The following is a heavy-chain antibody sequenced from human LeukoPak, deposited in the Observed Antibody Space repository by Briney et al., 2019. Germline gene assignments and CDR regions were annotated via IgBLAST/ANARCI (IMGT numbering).Heavy chain of an antibody. D-gene: IGHD1-26*01. J-gene: IGHJ6*02. Sequence: GRSLRLSCAASEFTFSSYGMHWVRQAPGKGLEWVAVISYDGSNKYYADSVKGRFTISRDNSKNTLYLQMSSLRAEDTAAYYCAKDQGWELLLYHYYGTDVWGQGTTVTVSS. CDR3: AKDQGWELLLYHYYGTDV. V-gene: IGHV3-30*18. CDR1: EFTFSSYG. CDR2: ISYDGSNK.